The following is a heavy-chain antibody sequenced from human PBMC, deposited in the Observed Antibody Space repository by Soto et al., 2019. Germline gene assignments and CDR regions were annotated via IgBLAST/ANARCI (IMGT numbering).Heavy chain of an antibody. Sequence: AAVKPSCKASGYTFTSYYMHWVRQAPGQGLEWMGIINSSGGSTSYAQKFQGRVTMTRDTSTSTVYMELSSLRSEDTAVYYCARDLVDTPYYSYAMDFWGQGPSVTGSS. CDR1: GYTFTSYY. CDR2: INSSGGST. CDR3: ARDLVDTPYYSYAMDF. V-gene: IGHV1-46*01. J-gene: IGHJ6*02. D-gene: IGHD2-2*02.